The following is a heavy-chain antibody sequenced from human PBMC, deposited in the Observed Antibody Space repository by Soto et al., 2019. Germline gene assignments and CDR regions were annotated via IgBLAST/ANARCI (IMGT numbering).Heavy chain of an antibody. CDR2: IWYDGSNK. CDR1: GFTFSSYG. V-gene: IGHV3-33*01. J-gene: IGHJ4*02. D-gene: IGHD3-16*02. Sequence: GGSLRLSCAASGFTFSSYGMHWVRQAPGKGLEWVAVIWYDGSNKYYADSVKGRFTISRDNSKNTLYLQMNSLRAEDTAVYYCARDGVSQYDYIWGSYRQYFDYWGQGTLVTVS. CDR3: ARDGVSQYDYIWGSYRQYFDY.